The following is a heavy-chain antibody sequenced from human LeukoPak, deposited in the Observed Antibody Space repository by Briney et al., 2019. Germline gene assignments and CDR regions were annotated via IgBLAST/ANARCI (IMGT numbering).Heavy chain of an antibody. J-gene: IGHJ4*02. CDR2: ISAYNGNT. CDR1: GYTFTSYG. D-gene: IGHD5-24*01. V-gene: IGHV1-18*01. Sequence: ASVTVSFKASGYTFTSYGINWVRQGPGQGLEWMGWISAYNGNTNYAQNLQGRVTMTTDTSTSTACMELRSLRSDDTAVYYCARVHRYNPYYFDYWGQGTLVTVSS. CDR3: ARVHRYNPYYFDY.